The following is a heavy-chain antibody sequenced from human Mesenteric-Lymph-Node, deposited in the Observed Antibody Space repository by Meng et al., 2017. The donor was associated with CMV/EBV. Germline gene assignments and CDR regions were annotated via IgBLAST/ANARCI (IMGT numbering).Heavy chain of an antibody. CDR1: GFTFSGCA. CDR3: AKEGSNYGYYYYGMDV. CDR2: IYSGGSST. Sequence: GESLKISCAASGFTFSGCAMSWVRQAPGKGLEWVSVIYSGGSSTYYADSVKGRFTISRDNSKNKLYLQMNSLRAEDTAVYYCAKEGSNYGYYYYGMDVWGQGTTVTVSS. D-gene: IGHD4-11*01. V-gene: IGHV3-23*03. J-gene: IGHJ6*02.